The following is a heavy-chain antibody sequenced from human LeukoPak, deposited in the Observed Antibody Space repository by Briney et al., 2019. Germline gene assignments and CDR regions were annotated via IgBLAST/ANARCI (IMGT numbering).Heavy chain of an antibody. V-gene: IGHV3-64D*06. J-gene: IGHJ5*02. Sequence: GGSLRLSCSASGFTFSSYAMHWVRQAPGKGLEYVSAISSNGGSTYYADSVKGRFTISRDNSKNTLYLQMSSLRAEDTAVYYCVKRVALWFGEFHNWFDPWGQGTLVTVSS. CDR1: GFTFSSYA. D-gene: IGHD3-10*01. CDR2: ISSNGGST. CDR3: VKRVALWFGEFHNWFDP.